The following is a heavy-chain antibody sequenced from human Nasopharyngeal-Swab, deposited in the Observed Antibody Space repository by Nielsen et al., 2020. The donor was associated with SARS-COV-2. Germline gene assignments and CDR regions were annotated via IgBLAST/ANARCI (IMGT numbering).Heavy chain of an antibody. Sequence: SETLSLTCAVYGGSFSGYYWSWIRQPPGKGLEWIGEINHSGSTNYNPSLKSRVTISVDTSKNQFSLKLSSVTAADTAVYYCARMVYADYWGQGILVTVSS. V-gene: IGHV4-34*01. D-gene: IGHD2-8*01. J-gene: IGHJ4*02. CDR2: INHSGST. CDR3: ARMVYADY. CDR1: GGSFSGYY.